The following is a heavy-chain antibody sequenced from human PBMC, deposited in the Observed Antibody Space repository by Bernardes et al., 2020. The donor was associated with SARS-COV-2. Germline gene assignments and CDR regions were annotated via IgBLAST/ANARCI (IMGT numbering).Heavy chain of an antibody. V-gene: IGHV4-30-2*01. CDR1: GDSISSTGYS. D-gene: IGHD3-10*01. J-gene: IGHJ4*02. CDR2: IYPGGTT. Sequence: SETLSLTCTVSGDSISSTGYSWSWIRQPPGKALEWIGYIYPGGTTYYNPSLKSRVTISIDRSKNQFSLKLSFVSAADTAMYYCARGRTQFYYGTGRAYFDYWGQGTLVPVSS. CDR3: ARGRTQFYYGTGRAYFDY.